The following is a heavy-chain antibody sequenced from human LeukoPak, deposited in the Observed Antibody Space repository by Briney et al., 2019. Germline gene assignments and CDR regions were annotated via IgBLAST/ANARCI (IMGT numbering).Heavy chain of an antibody. CDR2: INHSGST. J-gene: IGHJ4*02. D-gene: IGHD6-13*01. V-gene: IGHV4-34*01. CDR1: GGSFSGYY. Sequence: SETLSLTCAVYGGSFSGYYWSWIRQPPGKGLEWIGEINHSGSTNYNPSLKSRVTISVDTSKNQFSLKLSSVTAADTAVYYSARGRLGIAADWGQGTLVTVSS. CDR3: ARGRLGIAAD.